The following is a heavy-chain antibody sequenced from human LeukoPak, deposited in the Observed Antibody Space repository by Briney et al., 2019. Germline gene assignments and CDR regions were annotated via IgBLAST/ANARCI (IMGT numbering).Heavy chain of an antibody. J-gene: IGHJ4*02. D-gene: IGHD5-18*01. V-gene: IGHV3-23*01. CDR3: AKDIFPHSYGLPVSDY. Sequence: GGSLRLSCVASGFSLSGYWMYWVRQAPGKGLEWVSAISGSGGSTYYADSVKGRFTISRDNSKNTLYLQMNSLRAEDTAVYYCAKDIFPHSYGLPVSDYWGQGTLVTVSS. CDR2: ISGSGGST. CDR1: GFSLSGYW.